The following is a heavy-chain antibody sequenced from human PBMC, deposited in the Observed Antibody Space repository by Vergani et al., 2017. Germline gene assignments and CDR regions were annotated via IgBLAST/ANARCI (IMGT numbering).Heavy chain of an antibody. J-gene: IGHJ3*02. CDR2: ISWNSGSI. CDR3: AKDIIIAARPGSAFDI. CDR1: GFTFDDYA. D-gene: IGHD6-6*01. Sequence: EVQLVESGGGLVQPGRSLRLSCAASGFTFDDYAMHWVRQAPGKGLEWVSGISWNSGSIGYADSVKGRFTISRDNAKNSLYLQMNSLRAEDTALYYCAKDIIIAARPGSAFDIWGQGTMVTVSS. V-gene: IGHV3-9*01.